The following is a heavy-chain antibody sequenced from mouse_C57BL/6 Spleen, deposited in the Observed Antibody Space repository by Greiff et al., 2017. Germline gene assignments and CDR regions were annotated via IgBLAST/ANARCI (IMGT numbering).Heavy chain of an antibody. Sequence: EVKLQESGPELVKPGASVKISCKASGSTFTDYYMNWVKQSHGKSLEWIGDINPNNGGTSYNQKFKGKATLTVDKSSSTAYMELRSLTSEDSAVYYCARDSSGYLFAYWGQGTLVTVSA. V-gene: IGHV1-26*01. D-gene: IGHD3-2*02. CDR1: GSTFTDYY. J-gene: IGHJ3*01. CDR2: INPNNGGT. CDR3: ARDSSGYLFAY.